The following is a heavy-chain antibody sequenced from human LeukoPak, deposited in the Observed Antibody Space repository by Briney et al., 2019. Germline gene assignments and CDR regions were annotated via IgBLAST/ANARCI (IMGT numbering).Heavy chain of an antibody. CDR1: GFTFSSYA. CDR2: ISGSGGST. D-gene: IGHD2-2*01. Sequence: GGSLRLSCAASGFTFSSYAMSWVRQAPGKGLEWVSAISGSGGSTYYADSVKGRFTISRDNSKNTLYLQMNSLRAEDTAVYYCAELYCSSTSCYYLDYWGQGTLVTVSS. CDR3: AELYCSSTSCYYLDY. V-gene: IGHV3-23*01. J-gene: IGHJ4*02.